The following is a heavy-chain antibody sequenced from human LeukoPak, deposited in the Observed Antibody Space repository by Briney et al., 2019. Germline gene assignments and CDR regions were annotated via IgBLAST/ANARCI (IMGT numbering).Heavy chain of an antibody. CDR3: ARVTYRSSSPFFNF. V-gene: IGHV4-39*07. CDR1: GDSVNNTNYY. Sequence: SETLSLTWNVSGDSVNNTNYYWAWIRQPPGKGLEWIGSIYYRGNTYFNPSLKSRITLSVDSSMNQFSLKLTSVTAADTAMFFCARVTYRSSSPFFNFWGQGTLVTVSS. CDR2: IYYRGNT. J-gene: IGHJ4*02. D-gene: IGHD6-6*01.